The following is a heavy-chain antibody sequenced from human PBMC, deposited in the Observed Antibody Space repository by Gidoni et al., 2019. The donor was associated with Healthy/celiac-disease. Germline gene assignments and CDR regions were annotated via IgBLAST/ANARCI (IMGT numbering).Heavy chain of an antibody. J-gene: IGHJ6*02. D-gene: IGHD1-1*01. CDR1: GFTFSSYS. V-gene: IGHV3-21*01. CDR2: ISSSSSYI. CDR3: ASRSGNWNDLSEYYYYYGMDV. Sequence: EVQLVESGGGLVKPGGSLRLSCAASGFTFSSYSMNWVRQAPGKGLEWVSSISSSSSYIYYADSVKGRFTISRDNAKNSLYLQMNSLRAEDTAVYYCASRSGNWNDLSEYYYYYGMDVWGQGTTVTVSS.